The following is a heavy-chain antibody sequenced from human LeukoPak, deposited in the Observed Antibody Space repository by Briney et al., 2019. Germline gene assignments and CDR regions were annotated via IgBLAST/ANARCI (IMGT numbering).Heavy chain of an antibody. CDR2: INTNTGNP. V-gene: IGHV7-4-1*02. D-gene: IGHD6-13*01. Sequence: ASVKVSCKASGYTFTSYAVNWVRQAPGQGLEWMGWINTNTGNPTYAQGFTGRFVFSLDTSVSTAYLQISSLKAEDTAVYYCARDGVIAAADYYYYYMDVWGKGTTVTVSS. J-gene: IGHJ6*03. CDR1: GYTFTSYA. CDR3: ARDGVIAAADYYYYYMDV.